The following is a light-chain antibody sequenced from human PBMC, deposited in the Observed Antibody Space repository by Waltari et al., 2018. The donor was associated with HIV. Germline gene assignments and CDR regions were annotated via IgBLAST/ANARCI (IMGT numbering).Light chain of an antibody. CDR3: KSYAGSNNPYV. CDR2: DVN. CDR1: TSAVGGYRY. V-gene: IGLV2-8*01. J-gene: IGLJ1*01. Sequence: QSVLTQPPSASGSPGQSVTISCTGTTSAVGGYRYVSWYQHHPGKAPKLIIYDVNKRPSGVPDRFSGSKSGNTASLTVSGLQADDEADYYCKSYAGSNNPYVFGTGTKVTV.